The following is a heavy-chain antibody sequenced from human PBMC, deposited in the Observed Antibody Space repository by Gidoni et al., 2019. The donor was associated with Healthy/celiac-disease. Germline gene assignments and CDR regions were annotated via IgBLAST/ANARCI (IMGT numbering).Heavy chain of an antibody. CDR2: ISDDGSNK. CDR3: ARDRYCSSTSCYEDYYYYGMDV. V-gene: IGHV3-30*01. J-gene: IGHJ6*02. CDR1: GFPSRSYA. Sequence: QVQLVESGGGVVQPGRSLRPSCAASGFPSRSYAMPVVRQDPGKGLEWVAVISDDGSNKYYADSVKGRFTISRDNSKNTLYLQMNSLRAEDTAVYYCARDRYCSSTSCYEDYYYYGMDVWGQGTTVTVSS. D-gene: IGHD2-2*01.